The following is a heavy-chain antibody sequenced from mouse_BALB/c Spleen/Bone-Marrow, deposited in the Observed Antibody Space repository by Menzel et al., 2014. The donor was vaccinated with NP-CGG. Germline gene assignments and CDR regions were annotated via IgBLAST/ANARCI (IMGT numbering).Heavy chain of an antibody. Sequence: AQLQQSGTVLARPGASVKMSCKASGYTFTSFWMHWVKQRPGQGLEWIGAVYPGNNDTNYNQNFKGKAKLTAVTSTSTAYMEFSSLTNEDSAVYYCTRYFYGGRDWYFDVRGAGTTVTVTS. J-gene: IGHJ1*01. D-gene: IGHD1-1*01. V-gene: IGHV1-5*01. CDR1: GYTFTSFW. CDR3: TRYFYGGRDWYFDV. CDR2: VYPGNNDT.